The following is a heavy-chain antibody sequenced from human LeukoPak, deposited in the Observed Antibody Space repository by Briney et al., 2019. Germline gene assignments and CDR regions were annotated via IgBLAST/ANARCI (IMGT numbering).Heavy chain of an antibody. V-gene: IGHV3-64D*09. CDR2: INSNGAST. Sequence: PGGSLRLSCSASGFTFNTYAMHWVRQAPGKAPEYVSAINSNGASTYYADSVRGRFTISRDNSQNTLYLQMRSLRSEDTAIYYCVKDLKRPPATDFDYWGQGTLVTVSS. CDR3: VKDLKRPPATDFDY. CDR1: GFTFNTYA. D-gene: IGHD1-14*01. J-gene: IGHJ4*02.